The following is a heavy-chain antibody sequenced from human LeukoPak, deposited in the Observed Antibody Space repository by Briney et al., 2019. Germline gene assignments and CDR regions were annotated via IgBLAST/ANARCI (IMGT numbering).Heavy chain of an antibody. CDR1: GFTFSDYY. CDR2: ISSSGSTI. Sequence: NPGGSLRLSCAASGFTFSDYYMSWIRQAPGKGLEWVSYISSSGSTIYYADSVKGRFTISRDNAKNSLYLQMNSLRAEDTAVYYCACPASGYYGLFDYWGQGTLVTVSS. V-gene: IGHV3-11*01. D-gene: IGHD3-3*01. CDR3: ACPASGYYGLFDY. J-gene: IGHJ4*02.